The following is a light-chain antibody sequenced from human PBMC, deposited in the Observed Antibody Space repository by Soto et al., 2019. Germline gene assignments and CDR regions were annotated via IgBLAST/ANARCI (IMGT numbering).Light chain of an antibody. CDR1: QSVKNNN. J-gene: IGKJ4*01. CDR2: GAS. V-gene: IGKV3-20*01. Sequence: DIVLTLSAGTLSLSPGERATLSCRTSQSVKNNNVAWYQQKPGQAPRLLIYGASSRATDIPDRFSGSGSGTDFTLTISRLEPEDFAVYHCQQYGSSPLTFGGGTKVDIK. CDR3: QQYGSSPLT.